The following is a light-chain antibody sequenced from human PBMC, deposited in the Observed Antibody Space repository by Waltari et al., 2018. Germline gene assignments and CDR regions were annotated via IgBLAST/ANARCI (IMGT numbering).Light chain of an antibody. CDR2: VND. V-gene: IGLV1-44*01. CDR3: ASWDDSLSVNV. Sequence: QSILTQPPSVSGAPGQRVFISCSGSNSNIGSHPVNWYQHPPGAAPRLFIYVNDRRAAGVPERVSGSKSGTSASLAISDLQFDDEADYYCASWDDSLSVNVFGSGTKVTVL. J-gene: IGLJ6*01. CDR1: NSNIGSHP.